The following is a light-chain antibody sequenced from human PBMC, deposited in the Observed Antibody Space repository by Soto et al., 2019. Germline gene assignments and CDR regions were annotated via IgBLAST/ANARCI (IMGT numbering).Light chain of an antibody. J-gene: IGKJ5*01. Sequence: EIQITQSQSAMSAPVGDRGIITCQASQDITNYLNWYQQKPGRAPRLLLYDASSLETGVPSRFSGSGSGTDFTLTISSLQPEDVATYYCQHYDHLPITFGQGRRLEIK. CDR1: QDITNY. CDR2: DAS. V-gene: IGKV1-33*01. CDR3: QHYDHLPIT.